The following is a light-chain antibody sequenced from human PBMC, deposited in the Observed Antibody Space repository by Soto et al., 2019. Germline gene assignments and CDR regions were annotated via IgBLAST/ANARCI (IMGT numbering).Light chain of an antibody. CDR1: SSNIGNNY. J-gene: IGLJ2*01. CDR2: DNN. V-gene: IGLV1-51*01. Sequence: QAVVTQPPSVSAAPGQTVTISCSGSSSNIGNNYVSWYQQLPGTAPKLLIYDNNKRPSGIPDRFSGSKSGTSATLGITGLQTGDEADYYCGTWDSSLSGGVFGGGTKLTVL. CDR3: GTWDSSLSGGV.